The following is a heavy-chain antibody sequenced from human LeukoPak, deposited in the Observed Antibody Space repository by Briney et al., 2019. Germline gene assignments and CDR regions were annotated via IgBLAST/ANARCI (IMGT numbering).Heavy chain of an antibody. CDR2: ISGSGAST. V-gene: IGHV3-23*01. Sequence: GGSLRLSCAASGFTFAAYAMSWVRQAPGKGLEWISGISGSGASTYYADSVKGRFTISRDDSRNTLYLQMNSLRGDDTAVYYCAKDVGKWESLHFFDYWGQGTLVTVSS. CDR3: AKDVGKWESLHFFDY. J-gene: IGHJ4*02. CDR1: GFTFAAYA. D-gene: IGHD1-26*01.